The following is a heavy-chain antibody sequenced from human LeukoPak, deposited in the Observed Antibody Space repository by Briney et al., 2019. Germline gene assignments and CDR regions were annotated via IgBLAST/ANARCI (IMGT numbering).Heavy chain of an antibody. CDR3: ARRITIYGDPLYFDY. Sequence: GGSLRLSCAASGFTFSSYEMNWVRQAPGKGLEWVSYISSSGSTIYYADSVKGRFTISRDNSKNTLYLQMNSLRAEDTAVYYCARRITIYGDPLYFDYWGQGTLVTVSS. J-gene: IGHJ4*02. V-gene: IGHV3-48*03. D-gene: IGHD4-17*01. CDR2: ISSSGSTI. CDR1: GFTFSSYE.